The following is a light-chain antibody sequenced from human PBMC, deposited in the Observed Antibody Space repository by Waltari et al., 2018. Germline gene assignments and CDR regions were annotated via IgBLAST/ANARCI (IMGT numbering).Light chain of an antibody. CDR2: WAS. Sequence: NVMTQSPDSLAVSLGERATINCESSQSVLYSSNNKNYLAWYQQKPGQPPKLLIYWASTRDSGVPDRFSGSGSGTDFTLSISSLQAEDVAFYYCQQYYTTPWTFGQGTKVEIK. CDR3: QQYYTTPWT. J-gene: IGKJ1*01. V-gene: IGKV4-1*01. CDR1: QSVLYSSNNKNY.